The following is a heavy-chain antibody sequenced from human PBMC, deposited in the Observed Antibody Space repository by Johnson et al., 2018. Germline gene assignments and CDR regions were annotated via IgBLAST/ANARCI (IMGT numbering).Heavy chain of an antibody. CDR2: ISYDGSNE. CDR3: ARYGARYNSSWFGVETAKLDV. V-gene: IGHV3-30-3*01. D-gene: IGHD6-13*01. Sequence: VQLVESGGGVVQPGRSLRLSCAASGFTFSSYAMHWVRQAPGKGLEWVAVISYDGSNEYYADSVKGRFTISRDNSKNTLYLKMNSLRAEDTAVYYCARYGARYNSSWFGVETAKLDVWGQGTTVTVSS. CDR1: GFTFSSYA. J-gene: IGHJ6*02.